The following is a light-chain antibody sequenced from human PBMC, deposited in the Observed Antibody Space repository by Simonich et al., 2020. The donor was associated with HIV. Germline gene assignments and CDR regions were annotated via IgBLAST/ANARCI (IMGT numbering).Light chain of an antibody. CDR1: QSVLYSPNSKNY. J-gene: IGKJ1*01. V-gene: IGKV4-1*01. Sequence: DIVMTQSPDSLAVSLGERATINCKSSQSVLYSPNSKNYLVWYQQKPGQPPKLLIYWASTRESGVPERFSGSGSGTDFTLTISSLQAEDVAVYYCQQYYSTPQTFGQGTKVEIK. CDR3: QQYYSTPQT. CDR2: WAS.